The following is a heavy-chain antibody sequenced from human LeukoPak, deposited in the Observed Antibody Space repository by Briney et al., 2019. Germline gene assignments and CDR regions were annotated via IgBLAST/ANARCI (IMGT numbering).Heavy chain of an antibody. CDR2: INHSGST. Sequence: SETLSLTCAVYGGAFSGYYWSWIRQPPGKGLEWIGEINHSGSTNYNPSLKCRVTISVDTSKNQFSLKRSSLTAADTAVYYCARYGRITVLLWFGEQNWFDPWGQGTLVTVSS. J-gene: IGHJ5*02. D-gene: IGHD3-10*01. V-gene: IGHV4-34*01. CDR3: ARYGRITVLLWFGEQNWFDP. CDR1: GGAFSGYY.